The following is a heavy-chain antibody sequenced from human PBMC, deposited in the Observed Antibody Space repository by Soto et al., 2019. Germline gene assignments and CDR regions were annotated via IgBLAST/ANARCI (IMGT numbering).Heavy chain of an antibody. D-gene: IGHD5-18*01. Sequence: HPGGSLRLSCAASGFTFSSYAMSWVRQAPGKGLERVSAISGSGGSTYYADSVKGRFTISRDNSKKTLYLQTNSLRAEDTAVYYCAKDVGFELWHNSPLYYWGQGILVTVSS. CDR1: GFTFSSYA. CDR2: ISGSGGST. V-gene: IGHV3-23*01. J-gene: IGHJ4*02. CDR3: AKDVGFELWHNSPLYY.